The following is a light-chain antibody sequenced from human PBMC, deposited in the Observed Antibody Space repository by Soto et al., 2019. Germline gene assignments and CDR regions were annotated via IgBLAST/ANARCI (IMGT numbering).Light chain of an antibody. CDR3: QQRSNWPPGRT. V-gene: IGKV3-11*01. CDR1: QSVSSY. J-gene: IGKJ4*01. Sequence: EIVLTQSPATLSLSPGERATLSCRASQSVSSYLAWYQQKPGQAPRLLIYDASNRATGIPARFSGSGSGTDFTLTIISLEPEDFAVYYCQQRSNWPPGRTFGGGTKVEIK. CDR2: DAS.